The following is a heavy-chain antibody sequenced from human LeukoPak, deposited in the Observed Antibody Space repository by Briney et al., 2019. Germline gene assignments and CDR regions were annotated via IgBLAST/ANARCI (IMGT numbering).Heavy chain of an antibody. CDR3: AKDQHILLWFGELSGSDY. V-gene: IGHV3-30*02. D-gene: IGHD3-10*01. Sequence: GGSLKLSCAASGYTFSSYGMHWVRQAPGKGLEWVAFIRFDGTIKDYADSVKGRFTISRDNSKNTLYLQMNGLRAEDTAVYYCAKDQHILLWFGELSGSDYWGQGTLVTVSS. CDR2: IRFDGTIK. J-gene: IGHJ4*02. CDR1: GYTFSSYG.